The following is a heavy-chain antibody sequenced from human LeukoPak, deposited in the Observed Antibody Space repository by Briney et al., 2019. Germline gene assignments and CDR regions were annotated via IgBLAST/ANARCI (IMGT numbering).Heavy chain of an antibody. CDR1: GFTFSSYA. CDR2: ISGNGDST. Sequence: GGSLILSCAASGFTFSSYAMSWVRQAPGKGLEWASAISGNGDSTYYVDSVKGRFTISRDNSKNTLYLQMNSLRAEDTAVYYCALYCSGGSCYSMGGAFDIWGQGTMVTVSS. V-gene: IGHV3-23*01. J-gene: IGHJ3*02. D-gene: IGHD2-15*01. CDR3: ALYCSGGSCYSMGGAFDI.